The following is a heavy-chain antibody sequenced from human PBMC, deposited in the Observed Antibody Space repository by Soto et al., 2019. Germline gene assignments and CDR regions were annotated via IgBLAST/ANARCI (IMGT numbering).Heavy chain of an antibody. CDR2: ISGSGGST. V-gene: IGHV3-23*01. Sequence: GGSLRLSCAASGFTFSSYAMSWVRQAPGKGLEWVSAISGSGGSTYYADSVKGRFTISRDNSKNTLYLQMSSLRAEDTAVYYCAKISCSSTNFYLVEAAGSYFDSWGQGT. CDR1: GFTFSSYA. D-gene: IGHD2-2*01. J-gene: IGHJ4*02. CDR3: AKISCSSTNFYLVEAAGSYFDS.